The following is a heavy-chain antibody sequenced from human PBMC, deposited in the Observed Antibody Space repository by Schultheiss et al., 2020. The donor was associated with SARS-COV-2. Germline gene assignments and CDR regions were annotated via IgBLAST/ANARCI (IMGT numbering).Heavy chain of an antibody. CDR1: GGSISSYY. J-gene: IGHJ5*02. V-gene: IGHV4-59*12. Sequence: SETLSLTCTVSGGSISSYYWGWIRQPPGKGLEWIGSIYYSGSTNYNPSLKSRVTMSVDTSKNQFSLKLSSVTAADTAVYYCARRLAECSSTSCQDTWFDPWGQGTLVTVSS. CDR3: ARRLAECSSTSCQDTWFDP. CDR2: IYYSGST. D-gene: IGHD2-2*01.